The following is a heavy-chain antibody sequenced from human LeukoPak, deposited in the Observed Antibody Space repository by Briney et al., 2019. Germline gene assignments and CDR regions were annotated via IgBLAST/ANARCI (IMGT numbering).Heavy chain of an antibody. CDR3: AKVVNDGYSDY. Sequence: SETLSLTCSVSGASITSDYWSWIRQPPGKGLEWIGYVHHSGTTKYNPSLNSRVTISMDTSKNQFSLKLTPVTAEDTAIYYCAKVVNDGYSDYRGQGTLVTVSS. CDR2: VHHSGTT. J-gene: IGHJ4*02. D-gene: IGHD3-22*01. V-gene: IGHV4-4*08. CDR1: GASITSDY.